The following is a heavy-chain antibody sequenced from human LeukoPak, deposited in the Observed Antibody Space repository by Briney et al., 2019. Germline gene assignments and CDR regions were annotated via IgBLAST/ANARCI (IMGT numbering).Heavy chain of an antibody. CDR3: AKKYANLWYFDF. J-gene: IGHJ4*02. CDR1: GFTLSSYS. Sequence: GGSLRLSCAASGFTLSSYSMNWVRQAPGKGLEWVSSISDGGDNTYYADSVKGRFTISQDNSKNTLYLQMNSPRADDTAMYYCAKKYANLWYFDFWGQGTLVTVSS. V-gene: IGHV3-23*01. D-gene: IGHD2-2*01. CDR2: ISDGGDNT.